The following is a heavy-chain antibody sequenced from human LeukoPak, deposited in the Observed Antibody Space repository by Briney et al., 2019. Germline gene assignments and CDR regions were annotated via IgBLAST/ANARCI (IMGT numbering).Heavy chain of an antibody. CDR1: GGSIGTYY. CDR3: ARHIGGGIEDMDV. CDR2: IYVTGT. V-gene: IGHV4-59*08. Sequence: ASETLSPTCTVSGGSIGTYYWSWIRQSPGKGLEWIGYIYVTGTRYNPYLQSRVTISVDRSRNQFFLKMSSVTAADTAVYYCARHIGGGIEDMDVWGKGTKVIVSS. J-gene: IGHJ6*03. D-gene: IGHD3-16*02.